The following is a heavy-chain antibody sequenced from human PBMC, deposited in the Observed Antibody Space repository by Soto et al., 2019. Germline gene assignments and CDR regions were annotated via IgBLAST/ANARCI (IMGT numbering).Heavy chain of an antibody. J-gene: IGHJ5*02. Sequence: PSETLSLTCTVSGGSISSSSYYRGWIRQPPGKGLEWIGSIYYSGSTYYNPSLKSRVTISVDTSKNQFSLKLSSVTAADTAVYYCARLRGGTAGCSGGSCYFNWFDPWGQGTLVTVSS. CDR1: GGSISSSSYY. V-gene: IGHV4-39*01. D-gene: IGHD2-15*01. CDR2: IYYSGST. CDR3: ARLRGGTAGCSGGSCYFNWFDP.